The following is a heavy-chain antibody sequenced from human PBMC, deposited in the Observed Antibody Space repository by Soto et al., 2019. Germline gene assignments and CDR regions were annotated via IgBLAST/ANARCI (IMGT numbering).Heavy chain of an antibody. V-gene: IGHV4-4*07. J-gene: IGHJ4*02. D-gene: IGHD1-26*01. CDR1: NDSIRAYY. Sequence: SETLSLTCTVSNDSIRAYYWNWIRQPAGKGLEWIGRIYSTGSTYYNPSLKSRVTMSVDTSKNQFSLRLTSVTAADTAMYYCARSSPRGEQLLFDFWGQGALVTVSS. CDR3: ARSSPRGEQLLFDF. CDR2: IYSTGST.